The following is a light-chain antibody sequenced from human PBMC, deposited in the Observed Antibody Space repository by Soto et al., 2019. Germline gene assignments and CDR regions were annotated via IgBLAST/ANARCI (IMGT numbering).Light chain of an antibody. CDR1: QNINNY. J-gene: IGKJ5*01. V-gene: IGKV1-33*01. CDR2: DAS. Sequence: DVQRPQTPSSLSASVGDRVTITCQASQNINNYLNWYQQKPGRAPKLLIYDASNLEAGVPSRFRGSGSGTDFTFTISRLQPEDIATYYCQQYENLPTFGQGTRLAI. CDR3: QQYENLPT.